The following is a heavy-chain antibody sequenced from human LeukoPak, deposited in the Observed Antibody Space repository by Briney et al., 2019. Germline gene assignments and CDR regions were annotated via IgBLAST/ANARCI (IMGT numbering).Heavy chain of an antibody. CDR1: AFTFSSYA. D-gene: IGHD3-10*02. CDR2: ISNSDGST. Sequence: GGSLRLSCAASAFTFSSYAMSWVRQAPGKGLEWVSTISNSDGSTYYADSVKGRFTISRDNSENTLYLQMNSLRAGDTAVYYCAELGITMIGGVWGKGTTVTISS. V-gene: IGHV3-23*01. CDR3: AELGITMIGGV. J-gene: IGHJ6*04.